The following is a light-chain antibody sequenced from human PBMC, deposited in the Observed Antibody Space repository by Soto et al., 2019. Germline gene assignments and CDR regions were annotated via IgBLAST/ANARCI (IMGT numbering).Light chain of an antibody. CDR2: DVS. CDR1: SSDVGAYNY. Sequence: QSALTPPASVSGSPGQSITISCTGTSSDVGAYNYVSWYQHHPGKAPKLMIYDVSNRPSGVSNRFSGSKSGNTASLTISGLQAEDEADYYCSSYTSSSTLVVFGGGTKVTVL. CDR3: SSYTSSSTLVV. V-gene: IGLV2-14*03. J-gene: IGLJ2*01.